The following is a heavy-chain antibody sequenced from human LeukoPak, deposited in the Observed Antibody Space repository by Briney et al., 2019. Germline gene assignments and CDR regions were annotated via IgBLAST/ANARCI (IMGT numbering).Heavy chain of an antibody. Sequence: GASVKVSCKASGYTFTSYDVNWVRQATGQGLEWMGWMNPNSGNTGYAQKFQGRVTMTRNTSISTAYMELSSLRSEDTAVYYCATLWFGELSYAFDIWGQGTMVTVSP. CDR3: ATLWFGELSYAFDI. CDR1: GYTFTSYD. D-gene: IGHD3-10*01. V-gene: IGHV1-8*01. CDR2: MNPNSGNT. J-gene: IGHJ3*02.